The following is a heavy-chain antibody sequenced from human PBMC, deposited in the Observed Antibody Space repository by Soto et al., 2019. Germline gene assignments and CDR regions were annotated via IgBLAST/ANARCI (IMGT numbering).Heavy chain of an antibody. J-gene: IGHJ4*02. Sequence: HVQLQESGPGLVKPSEPLSLTCSVSAGSISRYYWGWVRQFPGEGLEWIAHISYTVDASYNPSLKRRATISLSTSKNQIALSLMSVTAVDTAVYYCVGSFMSRAMESFDYWGQGTLVTVTS. CDR2: ISYTVDA. CDR3: VGSFMSRAMESFDY. D-gene: IGHD5-18*01. CDR1: AGSISRYY. V-gene: IGHV4-59*01.